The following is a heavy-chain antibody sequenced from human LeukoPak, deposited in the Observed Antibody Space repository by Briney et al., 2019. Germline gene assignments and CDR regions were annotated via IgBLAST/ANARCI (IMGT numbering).Heavy chain of an antibody. CDR2: IQPDDSDT. J-gene: IGHJ3*01. CDR1: GFSSATYW. Sequence: GESLQISCRLSGFSSATYWIAWGRQMPGKGLEWMGVIQPDDSDTTYSPSFQGHVSISAHKSINTAFLQWSSLEASDTAMYYCARPLFSSNYKAFDLWGQGTLVTVSS. CDR3: ARPLFSSNYKAFDL. D-gene: IGHD4-11*01. V-gene: IGHV5-51*01.